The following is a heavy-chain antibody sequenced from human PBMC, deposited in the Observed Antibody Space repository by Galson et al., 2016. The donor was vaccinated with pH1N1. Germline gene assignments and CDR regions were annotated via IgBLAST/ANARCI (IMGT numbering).Heavy chain of an antibody. J-gene: IGHJ2*01. CDR3: ARPAYVDVDLKDWYFDL. CDR1: GGSISISSYY. Sequence: SETLSLTCTVSGGSISISSYYWGWIRQPPGKGLEWIGSIYYSESTHYNPSLKSRVTISVDTSKNQLFLKLSSVTAADTAVYYCARPAYVDVDLKDWYFDLWGRGTLVTVSS. D-gene: IGHD4-17*01. V-gene: IGHV4-39*01. CDR2: IYYSEST.